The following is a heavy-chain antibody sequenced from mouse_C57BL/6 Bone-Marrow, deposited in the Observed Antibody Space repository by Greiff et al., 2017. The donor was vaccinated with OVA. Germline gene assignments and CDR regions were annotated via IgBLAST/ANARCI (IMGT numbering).Heavy chain of an antibody. Sequence: VQLQESGPELVKPGASVKLSCKASGYTFTSYDINWVKQRPGQGLEWIGWIYPRDGSTKYNEKFKGKATLTVDTSSSTAYMELHSLTSEDSAVYFCAYDGYSFHFDYWGQGTTLTVSS. CDR2: IYPRDGST. V-gene: IGHV1-85*01. D-gene: IGHD2-3*01. J-gene: IGHJ2*01. CDR3: AYDGYSFHFDY. CDR1: GYTFTSYD.